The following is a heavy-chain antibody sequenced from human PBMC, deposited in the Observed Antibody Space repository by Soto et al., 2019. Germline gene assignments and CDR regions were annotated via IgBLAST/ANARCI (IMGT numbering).Heavy chain of an antibody. D-gene: IGHD6-13*01. CDR1: GDTFTSYD. CDR2: MNPNSGNT. Sequence: QGQLVQSGAEVKKPGASVKVSCKASGDTFTSYDINWVRQATGQRLEWMGWMNPNSGNTGYAQKFQGRVTMTRNTAISTAYMGLSSLRSEDTAVYYWAGEEIAAAGTGYYYDGMDVWGQGTPVTVSS. J-gene: IGHJ6*02. V-gene: IGHV1-8*01. CDR3: AGEEIAAAGTGYYYDGMDV.